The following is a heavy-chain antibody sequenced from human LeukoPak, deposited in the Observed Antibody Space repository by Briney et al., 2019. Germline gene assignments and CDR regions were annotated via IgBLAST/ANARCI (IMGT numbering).Heavy chain of an antibody. CDR3: ARALYGNYEY. J-gene: IGHJ4*02. Sequence: PGPSLRLSCTASGFTFSNYWMTWVRQAPGKGLEWVANINQDRSEKYYVDSVRGRFTISRDNAKNSLYLQLTSLRAEDTAVYYCARALYGNYEYWGQGTLVTVSS. CDR2: INQDRSEK. V-gene: IGHV3-7*05. CDR1: GFTFSNYW. D-gene: IGHD1-14*01.